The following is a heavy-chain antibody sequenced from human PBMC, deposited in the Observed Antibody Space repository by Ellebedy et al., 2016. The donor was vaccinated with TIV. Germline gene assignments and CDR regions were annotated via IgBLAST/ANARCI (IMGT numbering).Heavy chain of an antibody. Sequence: GSLRLSCTVSGGSINTYYWTWIRQPPGKGLEYIGYVHYTGSTNYNPSLRSRVTLSVDSFKNQFSLKLDSVTAAETAVYYCARDSKKGWAFDIWGQGTMVTVSS. CDR3: ARDSKKGWAFDI. CDR2: VHYTGST. CDR1: GGSINTYY. V-gene: IGHV4-59*12. J-gene: IGHJ3*02.